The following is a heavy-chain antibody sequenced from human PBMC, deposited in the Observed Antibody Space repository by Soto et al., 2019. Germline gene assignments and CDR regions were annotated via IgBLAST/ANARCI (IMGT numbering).Heavy chain of an antibody. D-gene: IGHD6-13*01. J-gene: IGHJ6*02. V-gene: IGHV3-21*01. CDR2: ISSSSSYI. CDR3: AREEGDSWPLYYYGMDV. Sequence: GGSLRLSCAASGFTFSSYSMNWVRQAPGKGLEWVSFISSSSSYIYYADSVKGRFTISRDNAKNSLYLQMNSLRAEDTAVYYCAREEGDSWPLYYYGMDVWGQGTTVTVSS. CDR1: GFTFSSYS.